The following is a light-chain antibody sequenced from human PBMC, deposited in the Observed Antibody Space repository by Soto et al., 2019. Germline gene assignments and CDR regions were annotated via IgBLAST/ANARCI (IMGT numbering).Light chain of an antibody. Sequence: EVVLTQSPGTLSLSPGERATLSCRASQAVSSILLAWYQQTPGQAPRLLIYGASSRATGIPDRVSVSGSGTDFTLTVSRLEPEDFAVYYYQQHGTSPIFGGGTKVEIK. CDR3: QQHGTSPI. V-gene: IGKV3-20*01. CDR1: QAVSSIL. CDR2: GAS. J-gene: IGKJ4*01.